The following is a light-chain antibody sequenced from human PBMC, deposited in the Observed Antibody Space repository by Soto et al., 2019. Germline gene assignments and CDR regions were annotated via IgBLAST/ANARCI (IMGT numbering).Light chain of an antibody. CDR3: QHRSSWPIT. Sequence: EIIMTQSPATLSVSPGERVTLSCRASQGVGSTLAWYRQQPGQAPRLLIYDTSNRATGIPARFSGSGSGTDFTLTISSLEPEDFAVYYCQHRSSWPITFGQGTRLEI. V-gene: IGKV3D-11*01. J-gene: IGKJ5*01. CDR1: QGVGST. CDR2: DTS.